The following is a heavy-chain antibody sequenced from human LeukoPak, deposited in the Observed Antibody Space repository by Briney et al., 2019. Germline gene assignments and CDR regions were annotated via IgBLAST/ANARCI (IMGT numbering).Heavy chain of an antibody. CDR3: ARGRGIAL. Sequence: GGSLSLSCTDSGFTFSNYWLGWVRQAPGKGLEWLANMKQDGSEKYYVDSVKGRFTISRDNFKNSLYLQMNSLRVEDTAVYYCARGRGIALWGQGTLVTVSS. CDR1: GFTFSNYW. D-gene: IGHD6-13*01. V-gene: IGHV3-7*01. J-gene: IGHJ4*02. CDR2: MKQDGSEK.